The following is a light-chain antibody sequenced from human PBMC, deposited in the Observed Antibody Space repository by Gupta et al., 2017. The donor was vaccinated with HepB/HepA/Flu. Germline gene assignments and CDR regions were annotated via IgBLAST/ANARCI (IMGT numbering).Light chain of an antibody. J-gene: IGLJ2*01. V-gene: IGLV2-8*01. CDR3: TSYESTTPVV. CDR2: EVS. CDR1: SSDVGGYNY. Sequence: PAPTQPPYESGSPGQSVTISCTGTSSDVGGYNYVPWYQQHQGKAPLLIICEVSRRPWGVPGRSGANNAGTTAFPTVSGLQDDDAAYYCSTSYESTTPVVFGGGTKLTVL.